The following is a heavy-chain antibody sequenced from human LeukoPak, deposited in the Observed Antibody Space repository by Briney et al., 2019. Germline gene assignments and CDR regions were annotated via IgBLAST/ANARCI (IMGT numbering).Heavy chain of an antibody. V-gene: IGHV3-23*01. CDR1: GFTFSSYA. J-gene: IGHJ4*02. CDR2: ISGSGGST. Sequence: GGSLRLSCAASGFTFSSYAMSWVRQAPGKGLEWVSAISGSGGSTYYADSVKDRFTISRDNSKNTLYLQMNSLRAEDTAVYYCAKDYHYDFWSGYYLFDYWGQGTLVTVSS. D-gene: IGHD3-3*01. CDR3: AKDYHYDFWSGYYLFDY.